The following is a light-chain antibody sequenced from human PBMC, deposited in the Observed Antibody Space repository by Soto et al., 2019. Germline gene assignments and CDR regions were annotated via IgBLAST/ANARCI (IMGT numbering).Light chain of an antibody. J-gene: IGKJ1*01. CDR3: QQYASSPWT. Sequence: EIVLTQSPGTLSLSPGERATLSCRASQSVSRSHLAWFQQKPGQAPRLLIYGASNRATGIQDRVSGSGSGTDFTLTINRLEPEDCAVYYCQQYASSPWTFGQGTKVEI. V-gene: IGKV3-20*01. CDR1: QSVSRSH. CDR2: GAS.